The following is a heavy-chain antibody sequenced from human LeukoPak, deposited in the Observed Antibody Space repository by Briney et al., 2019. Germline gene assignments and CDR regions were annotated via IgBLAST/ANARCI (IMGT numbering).Heavy chain of an antibody. Sequence: GGSLRLSCAASGFTFSSYSMNWVRQAPGKGLEWVSSISSSSSYIYYADSVKGRFTISGDNAKNSLYLQMNSLRAEDTAVYYCARDPAASLYYFDYWGQGTLVTVSS. J-gene: IGHJ4*02. CDR2: ISSSSSYI. V-gene: IGHV3-21*01. CDR3: ARDPAASLYYFDY. CDR1: GFTFSSYS. D-gene: IGHD2-2*01.